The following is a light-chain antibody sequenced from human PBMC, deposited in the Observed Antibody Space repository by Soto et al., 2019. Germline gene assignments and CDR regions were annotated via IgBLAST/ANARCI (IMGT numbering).Light chain of an antibody. CDR2: AAS. V-gene: IGKV1-39*01. CDR3: QESYSTPPMYT. Sequence: DIQMTQSPSSLSASVGDKVTVTCRASQSISGYLNWYQQKPGRAPKLLISAASSLQSGVPSRFSGSGSGTDFTLTISSLQRQDFATYYCQESYSTPPMYTFGQGTKLEIK. J-gene: IGKJ2*01. CDR1: QSISGY.